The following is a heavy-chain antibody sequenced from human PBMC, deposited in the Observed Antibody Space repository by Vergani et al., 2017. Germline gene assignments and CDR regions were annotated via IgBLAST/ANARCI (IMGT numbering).Heavy chain of an antibody. Sequence: QITLKESGPTLVKPTQTLTLTCSFSGFSLSASGVGVGWIRQPPGKALEWLALIYWDDDKRYSPSLKSRLTITKDTSKNQVVLTMTNMDPVDTATYYCAHRPSRFLXFLHWGQGTLVTVSS. J-gene: IGHJ4*02. V-gene: IGHV2-5*02. CDR1: GFSLSASGVG. CDR3: AHRPSRFLXFLH. D-gene: IGHD3-3*01. CDR2: IYWDDDK.